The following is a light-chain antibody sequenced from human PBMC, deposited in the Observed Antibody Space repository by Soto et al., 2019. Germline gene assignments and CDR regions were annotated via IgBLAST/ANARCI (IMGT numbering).Light chain of an antibody. CDR1: SSDVGSYNL. CDR2: EGS. J-gene: IGLJ1*01. Sequence: QSALTQPASVSGSPGQSITISCTGTSSDVGSYNLVSWYQQHPGKAPKLMIYEGSKRPSGVSNRFSGSKSGNTASLTISGLQAEDEADYYCCSYAGSSISYVFGIGTKLTVL. V-gene: IGLV2-23*01. CDR3: CSYAGSSISYV.